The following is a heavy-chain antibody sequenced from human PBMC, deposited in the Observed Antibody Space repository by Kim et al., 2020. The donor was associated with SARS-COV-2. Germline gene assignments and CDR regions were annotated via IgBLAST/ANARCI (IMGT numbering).Heavy chain of an antibody. CDR1: GGSISSGSYY. D-gene: IGHD6-13*01. V-gene: IGHV4-61*02. CDR2: IYTSGST. Sequence: SETLSLTCTVSGGSISSGSYYWSWIRQPAGKGLEWIGRIYTSGSTNYNPSLKSRVTISVDTSKNQFSLKLSSVTAADTAVYYCAGTHPDSSSWPDAFDIWGQGTMVTVSS. J-gene: IGHJ3*02. CDR3: AGTHPDSSSWPDAFDI.